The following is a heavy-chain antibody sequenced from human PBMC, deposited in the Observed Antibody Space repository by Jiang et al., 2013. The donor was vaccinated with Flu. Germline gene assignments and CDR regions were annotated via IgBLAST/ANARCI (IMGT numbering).Heavy chain of an antibody. V-gene: IGHV4-59*08. CDR2: IYYSGST. D-gene: IGHD2-15*01. J-gene: IGHJ6*04. Sequence: LVKPSETLSLTCTVSGGSISSYYWSWIRQPPGKGLEWIGYIYYSGSTNYNPSLKSRVTISVDTSKNQFSLKLSSVTAADTAVYYCARLIGYCSGGSCYSRQYYYYGMDVWGKGTTVTVSS. CDR1: GGSISSYY. CDR3: ARLIGYCSGGSCYSRQYYYYGMDV.